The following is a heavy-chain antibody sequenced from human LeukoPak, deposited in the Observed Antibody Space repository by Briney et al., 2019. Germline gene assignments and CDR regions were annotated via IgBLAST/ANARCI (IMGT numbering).Heavy chain of an antibody. D-gene: IGHD6-6*01. Sequence: SETLSLTCAVYDGSFSDYYWSWIRQPPGKGLEWIGEINHSGSTNYNPSLKSRVSISVDTSKNQFSLNLSSVTAADTAVYYCARLIEYSSSIDYWGQGTLVTVSS. V-gene: IGHV4-34*01. J-gene: IGHJ4*02. CDR3: ARLIEYSSSIDY. CDR2: INHSGST. CDR1: DGSFSDYY.